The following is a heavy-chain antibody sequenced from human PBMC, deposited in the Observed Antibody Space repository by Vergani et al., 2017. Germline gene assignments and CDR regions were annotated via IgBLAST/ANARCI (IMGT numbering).Heavy chain of an antibody. D-gene: IGHD5-12*01. V-gene: IGHV3-23*01. CDR1: GFTFNHYA. CDR2: ISGSGGST. Sequence: EVQLLESGGDLVQPGGSLRLSCAASGFTFNHYAMNWVRQAPGKGLEWVSGISGSGGSTYHAGSVKGRFTISRDSSKNTLYLQMNSLSAGDTAVYYCAKAIPRNSGYDYLYFYHAMDVWGQGTTVTVSS. CDR3: AKAIPRNSGYDYLYFYHAMDV. J-gene: IGHJ6*02.